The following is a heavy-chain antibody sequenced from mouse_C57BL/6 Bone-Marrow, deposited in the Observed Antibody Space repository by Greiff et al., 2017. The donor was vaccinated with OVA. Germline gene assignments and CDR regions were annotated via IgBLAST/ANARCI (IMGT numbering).Heavy chain of an antibody. CDR3: ARDGQAWFAY. V-gene: IGHV5-4*01. CDR2: ISDGGSYT. CDR1: GFTFSSYA. J-gene: IGHJ3*01. Sequence: EVHLVESGGGLVKPGGSLKLSCAASGFTFSSYAMSWVRQTPEKRLEWVATISDGGSYTYYPDNVKGRFTISRDNAKNNLYLQMSHLKSEDTAMYYCARDGQAWFAYWGQGTLVTVSA.